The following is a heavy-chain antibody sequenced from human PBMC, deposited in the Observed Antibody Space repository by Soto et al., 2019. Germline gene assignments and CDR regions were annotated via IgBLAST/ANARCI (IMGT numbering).Heavy chain of an antibody. D-gene: IGHD6-13*01. Sequence: PGGSLRLSCAASGFTFDDYAMHWVRQAPGKGPEWVSLISWDGGSTYYADSVKGRFTISRDNSKNSLYLQMNSLRAEDTALYYCAKDGGGYSSSWYSTYYYYGMDVWGQGTTVTVSS. CDR1: GFTFDDYA. CDR3: AKDGGGYSSSWYSTYYYYGMDV. V-gene: IGHV3-43D*04. CDR2: ISWDGGST. J-gene: IGHJ6*02.